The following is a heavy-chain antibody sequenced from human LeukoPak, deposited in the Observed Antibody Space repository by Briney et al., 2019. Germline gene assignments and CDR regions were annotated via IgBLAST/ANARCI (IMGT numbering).Heavy chain of an antibody. CDR3: AKDLGRYRNNFFDY. Sequence: PGGSLRLSCAASGFTFSSYAMTWVRQAPDKGLEWVSTISGSGGGTYYADSVKGRFTISRDDSKNTLYLQMNSLRADDTAVYYCAKDLGRYRNNFFDYWGQGNLVTVSS. CDR2: ISGSGGGT. V-gene: IGHV3-23*01. J-gene: IGHJ4*02. CDR1: GFTFSSYA. D-gene: IGHD1-26*01.